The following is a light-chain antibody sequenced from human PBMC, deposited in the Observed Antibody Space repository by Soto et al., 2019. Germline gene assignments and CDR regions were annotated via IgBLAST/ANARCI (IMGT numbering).Light chain of an antibody. CDR2: DVS. CDR1: STDIGDSHY. Sequence: QSALTQPASVSGSPGQSITSSCTGTSTDIGDSHYVSWYQQHPGKAPKLVIYDVSNRPSGVSNRFSGSKSANTASLTISGLQAEDEADYYCSSFRSSSTSYVFGTGTKVTVL. CDR3: SSFRSSSTSYV. V-gene: IGLV2-14*03. J-gene: IGLJ1*01.